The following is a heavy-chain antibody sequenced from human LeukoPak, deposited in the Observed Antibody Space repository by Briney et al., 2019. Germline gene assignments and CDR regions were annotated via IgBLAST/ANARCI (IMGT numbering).Heavy chain of an antibody. CDR1: GFTFSDYY. CDR3: ARDYRNLGYCSGGSCYYGMDV. D-gene: IGHD2-15*01. J-gene: IGHJ6*02. V-gene: IGHV3-30-3*01. CDR2: ISYDGSNK. Sequence: GGSLRLSCAASGFTFSDYYMSWIRQAPGKGLEWVAVISYDGSNKYYADSVKGRFTISRDNSKNTLYLQMNSLRAEDTAVYYCARDYRNLGYCSGGSCYYGMDVWGQGTTVTVSS.